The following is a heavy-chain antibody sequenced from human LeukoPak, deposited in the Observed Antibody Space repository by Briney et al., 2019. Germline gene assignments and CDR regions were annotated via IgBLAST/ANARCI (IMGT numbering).Heavy chain of an antibody. CDR2: INPDGSAK. J-gene: IGHJ4*02. CDR1: GFPFKWYW. CDR3: MPGRDY. Sequence: GGSLRLSCAASGFPFKWYWMNWVRQAPGRGLELVANINPDGSAKYFMESVKGRFSISRDNANNRLYLQMTSLRAEDTAVYYCMPGRDYWGQGTLVAVSS. D-gene: IGHD2-2*01. V-gene: IGHV3-7*01.